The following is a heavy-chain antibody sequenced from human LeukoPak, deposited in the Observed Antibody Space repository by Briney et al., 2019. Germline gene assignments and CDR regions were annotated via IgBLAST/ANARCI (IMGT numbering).Heavy chain of an antibody. D-gene: IGHD3-22*01. CDR1: GGSVSSGSYY. CDR3: AISTYYYDSSGYYENDY. V-gene: IGHV4-61*01. Sequence: SETLSLTCTVSGGSVSSGSYYWSWIRQPPGKGLEWIGYTYYSGSTNYNPSLKSRVTISVDTSKNQFSLKLSSVTAADTAVYYCAISTYYYDSSGYYENDYWGQGTLVTVSS. CDR2: TYYSGST. J-gene: IGHJ4*02.